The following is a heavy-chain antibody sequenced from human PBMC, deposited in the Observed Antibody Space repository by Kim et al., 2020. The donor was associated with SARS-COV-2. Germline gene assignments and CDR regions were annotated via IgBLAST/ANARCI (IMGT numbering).Heavy chain of an antibody. D-gene: IGHD5-18*01. CDR1: GGSISSNSWY. V-gene: IGHV4-39*02. CDR3: APTDAAMGCGAFDY. J-gene: IGHJ4*01. Sequence: SETLSLTCTVYGGSISSNSWYWGWIRQPPGKEREGVVSIYDSRSTNQNPSLRIRVTISVYTTKNHFTLKLVTVTAADTALYYCAPTDAAMGCGAFDYWG. CDR2: IYDSRST.